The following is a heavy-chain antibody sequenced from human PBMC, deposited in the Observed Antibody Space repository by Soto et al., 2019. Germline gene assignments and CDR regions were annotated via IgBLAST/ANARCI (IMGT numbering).Heavy chain of an antibody. J-gene: IGHJ6*02. Sequence: GGSLRLSCAASGSTFSSSGWHWVRQAPGKGLEWVAFHSNDGVTKNYADSVKGRFTISRDNSKNTVFLQSDSLRGDDTAVYYCGRDGPHFDVDVWGQGTTATVSS. V-gene: IGHV3-30*03. CDR1: GSTFSSSG. CDR3: GRDGPHFDVDV. D-gene: IGHD3-9*01. CDR2: HSNDGVTK.